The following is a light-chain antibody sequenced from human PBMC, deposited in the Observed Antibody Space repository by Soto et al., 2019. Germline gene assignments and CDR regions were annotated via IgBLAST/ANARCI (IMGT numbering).Light chain of an antibody. CDR1: QSVSSSY. Sequence: EIVLTQSPGTLSLSPGERATLSCRASQSVSSSYLAWFQQKPGQTPRLLIYGTSSRAAGVPDRFSGSGSATDFTLTISRLVPEDFAVYYCQQYGSTPQTFGQGTKVEIK. V-gene: IGKV3-20*01. J-gene: IGKJ1*01. CDR2: GTS. CDR3: QQYGSTPQT.